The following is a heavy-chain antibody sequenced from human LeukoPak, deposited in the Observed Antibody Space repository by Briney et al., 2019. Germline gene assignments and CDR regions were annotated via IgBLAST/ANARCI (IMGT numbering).Heavy chain of an antibody. CDR1: GYTFPSYF. Sequence: ASVKVSCKASGYTFPSYFMHWVRQAPGQGLEWMGIINPTGGSTTYAQKFQGRVTMTRDTSTGTVHMELSGLRSEDTAVYYCARDQEGFDYWGQGTLVTVSS. CDR3: ARDQEGFDY. CDR2: INPTGGST. J-gene: IGHJ4*02. V-gene: IGHV1-46*01.